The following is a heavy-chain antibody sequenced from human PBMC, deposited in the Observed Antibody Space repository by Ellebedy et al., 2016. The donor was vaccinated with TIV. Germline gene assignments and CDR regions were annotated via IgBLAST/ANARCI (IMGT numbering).Heavy chain of an antibody. V-gene: IGHV3-7*01. Sequence: PGGSLRLSCAASGFSLSTYWMSWLRQAPGKGLEWVANLSPDAKQTFYVDSVKGRFAISRDNAKNSLYLQMNSLRAEDTAVYYCARDPARSFNGWADWGQGTQVTVSS. CDR3: ARDPARSFNGWAD. D-gene: IGHD6-19*01. CDR1: GFSLSTYW. J-gene: IGHJ4*02. CDR2: LSPDAKQT.